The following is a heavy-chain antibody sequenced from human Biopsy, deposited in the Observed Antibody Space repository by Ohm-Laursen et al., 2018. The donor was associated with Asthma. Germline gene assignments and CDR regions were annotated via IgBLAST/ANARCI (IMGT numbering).Heavy chain of an antibody. Sequence: SLRLSCAASGFTFSTYWMSWVRQAPGKDLEWVANIKPDGTERYYVDSVKGRFTISRDNANSSLYLQMKFLGAEDTAVYYCTRTVAATPYDYWGQGTLVTVSS. CDR1: GFTFSTYW. J-gene: IGHJ4*02. D-gene: IGHD4-17*01. V-gene: IGHV3-7*01. CDR2: IKPDGTER. CDR3: TRTVAATPYDY.